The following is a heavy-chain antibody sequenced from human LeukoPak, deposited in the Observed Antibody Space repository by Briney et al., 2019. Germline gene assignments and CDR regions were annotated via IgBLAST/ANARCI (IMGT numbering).Heavy chain of an antibody. CDR1: GASLDSHY. CDR2: VFSTGTA. CDR3: VRETLMVGVPAVAYYYYGMDV. Sequence: PSETLSLTCTVSGASLDSHYWTWIRQPPGKGLEWIGYVFSTGTADYNPSLRGRVTISMDMSKNQFSLKLSSVTAADTAVYYCVRETLMVGVPAVAYYYYGMDVWGQGTTVTVSS. D-gene: IGHD2-2*01. J-gene: IGHJ6*02. V-gene: IGHV4-59*11.